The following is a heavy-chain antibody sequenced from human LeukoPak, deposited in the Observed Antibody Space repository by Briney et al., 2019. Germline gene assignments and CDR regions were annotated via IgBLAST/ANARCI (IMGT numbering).Heavy chain of an antibody. Sequence: PGGSLRLSCAASGFTFSSYTMNWVRQAPGKGLEWVSSITSNTRYIFYADSVKGRFTISRDNSKNTLYLQMNSLRPEDTAVYYCAKVSLNMVNDAFDIWGQGTVVTVSS. V-gene: IGHV3-21*01. D-gene: IGHD4/OR15-4a*01. CDR1: GFTFSSYT. CDR3: AKVSLNMVNDAFDI. J-gene: IGHJ3*02. CDR2: ITSNTRYI.